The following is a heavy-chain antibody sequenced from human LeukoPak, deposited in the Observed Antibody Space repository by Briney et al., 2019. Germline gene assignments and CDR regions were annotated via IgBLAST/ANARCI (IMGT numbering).Heavy chain of an antibody. D-gene: IGHD3-22*01. CDR1: GFTVSSNY. CDR3: ARAGNFGDYYDSSGYDFDY. Sequence: GGSLRLSCAASGFTVSSNYMSWVRQAPGKGLEWVSVIYSGGCTYYADSVKGRFTISRDNSKNTLYLQMNSLRAEDTAVYYCARAGNFGDYYDSSGYDFDYWGQGTLVTVSS. CDR2: IYSGGCT. V-gene: IGHV3-66*01. J-gene: IGHJ4*02.